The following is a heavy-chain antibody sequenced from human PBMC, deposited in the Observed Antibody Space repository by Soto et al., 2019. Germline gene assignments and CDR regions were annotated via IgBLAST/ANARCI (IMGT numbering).Heavy chain of an antibody. D-gene: IGHD6-6*01. CDR1: GYTFTSYA. J-gene: IGHJ6*02. Sequence: QVQLVQSGAEVKKPGASVKVSCKASGYTFTSYAISWMRQAPGQGPEWMGWISAYNGKTNYAQKVQGRVTLTTDTSTTTVYMELRRLTSDDSAVYYCARCSYISSPDYYYGMDVWGQGTTVSVSS. V-gene: IGHV1-18*01. CDR3: ARCSYISSPDYYYGMDV. CDR2: ISAYNGKT.